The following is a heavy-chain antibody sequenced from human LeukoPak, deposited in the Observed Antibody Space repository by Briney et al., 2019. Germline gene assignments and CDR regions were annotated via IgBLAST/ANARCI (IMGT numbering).Heavy chain of an antibody. D-gene: IGHD3-9*01. Sequence: PGGSLRLSCAGSGFTFSNAWVSWVRQAPGKGLEWVGRIKRKSDGGTTDYAAPVKGRFTISRDDSKNTLYLQMNSLKIEDSAVYYCTPGRYDIVTGPNDAFDIWGQGTMVTVSS. CDR3: TPGRYDIVTGPNDAFDI. CDR2: IKRKSDGGTT. CDR1: GFTFSNAW. V-gene: IGHV3-15*01. J-gene: IGHJ3*02.